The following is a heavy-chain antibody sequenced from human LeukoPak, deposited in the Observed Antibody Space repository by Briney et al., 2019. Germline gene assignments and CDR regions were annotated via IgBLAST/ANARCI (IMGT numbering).Heavy chain of an antibody. CDR2: ISYDGSNK. CDR3: AKIPPPYYCSSTSCEGDYYYYGMDV. Sequence: GGSLRLSCAASGFTFSSYAMHWVRQAPGKGLEWVAVISYDGSNKYYADSVKGRFTISRDNSKNTLYLQMNSLRAEDTAVYYCAKIPPPYYCSSTSCEGDYYYYGMDVWGQGTTVTVSS. CDR1: GFTFSSYA. V-gene: IGHV3-30-3*02. J-gene: IGHJ6*02. D-gene: IGHD2-2*01.